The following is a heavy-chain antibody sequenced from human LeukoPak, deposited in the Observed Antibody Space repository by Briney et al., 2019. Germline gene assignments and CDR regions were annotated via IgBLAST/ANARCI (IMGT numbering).Heavy chain of an antibody. CDR2: IYSGGST. D-gene: IGHD6-13*01. J-gene: IGHJ1*01. CDR1: GFTVSSNY. V-gene: IGHV3-53*01. Sequence: PGGSLRLSCAASGFTVSSNYMSWVRQAPGKGLEWVSVIYSGGSTYYADSVKGRFTISRDNSKNTLYLQMNSLRAEDTAVYYCAKVVLFLAAAGTAEYFQHWGQGTLVTVSS. CDR3: AKVVLFLAAAGTAEYFQH.